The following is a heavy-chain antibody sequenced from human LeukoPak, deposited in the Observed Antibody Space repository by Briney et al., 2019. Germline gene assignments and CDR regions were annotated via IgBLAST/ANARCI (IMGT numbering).Heavy chain of an antibody. V-gene: IGHV1-3*01. J-gene: IGHJ4*02. CDR3: TTGGM. D-gene: IGHD3-16*01. Sequence: GASVKVSCKASGYTFTSYAMHWVRQAPGQRLEWMGWINAGNGNTKYSQKFQGRVTMTEDTSTDTAYMELSSLRDEDTAIYFCTTGGMWGQGTLVTVSS. CDR1: GYTFTSYA. CDR2: INAGNGNT.